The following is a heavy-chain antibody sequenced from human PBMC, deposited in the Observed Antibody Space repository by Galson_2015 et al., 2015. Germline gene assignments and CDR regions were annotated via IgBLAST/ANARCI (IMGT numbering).Heavy chain of an antibody. CDR3: AEDEDIGYCSSTSCYEGFDY. D-gene: IGHD2-2*03. Sequence: SLRLSCAASGFTFSSYGMHWVRQAPGKGLEWVAVISYDGSNKYYADSVKGRFTISRDNSKNTLYLQMNSLRAEDTAVYYCAEDEDIGYCSSTSCYEGFDYWGQGTLVTVSS. CDR1: GFTFSSYG. CDR2: ISYDGSNK. J-gene: IGHJ4*02. V-gene: IGHV3-30*18.